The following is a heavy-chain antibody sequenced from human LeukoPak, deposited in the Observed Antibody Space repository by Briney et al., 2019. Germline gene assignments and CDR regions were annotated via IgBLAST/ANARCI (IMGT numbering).Heavy chain of an antibody. V-gene: IGHV3-11*01. CDR2: ISISGPTT. J-gene: IGHJ4*02. Sequence: TGGSLRLSCAASGFTFSDYYMGWIRQAPGKGLEWVSYISISGPTTYYADSVKGRFTISRDNAENSLYLQMNSLRAEDTAVYYCAKDILAAGLFFDYWGQGTLVTVSS. D-gene: IGHD6-13*01. CDR3: AKDILAAGLFFDY. CDR1: GFTFSDYY.